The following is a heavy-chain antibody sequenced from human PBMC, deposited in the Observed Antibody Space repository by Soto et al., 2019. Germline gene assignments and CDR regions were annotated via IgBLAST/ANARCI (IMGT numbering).Heavy chain of an antibody. CDR2: ISGSGGST. CDR1: GFTFSSYA. V-gene: IGHV3-23*01. D-gene: IGHD2-21*01. J-gene: IGHJ6*02. CDR3: AKAIAVEYYYYGMDV. Sequence: PGGSLRLSCAASGFTFSSYAMSWVRQAPGKGLEWVSAISGSGGSTYYADSVKGRFTISRDNSKNTLYLQMNSLRAEDTAVYYCAKAIAVEYYYYGMDVWGQGTTVTVSS.